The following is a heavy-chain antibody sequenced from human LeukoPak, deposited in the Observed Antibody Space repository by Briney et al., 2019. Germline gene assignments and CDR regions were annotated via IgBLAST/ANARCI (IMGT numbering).Heavy chain of an antibody. CDR1: GYTFTGYY. V-gene: IGHV1-2*06. Sequence: ASVKVSCKASGYTFTGYYMHWVRQAPGQGLEWMGRINPNSGGTNYAQKFQGRVTMTRDTSISTAYMELSRLRSDDTAVYHCARQEIYYYYYGMDVWGQGTTVTVSS. CDR2: INPNSGGT. CDR3: ARQEIYYYYYGMDV. J-gene: IGHJ6*02. D-gene: IGHD5-24*01.